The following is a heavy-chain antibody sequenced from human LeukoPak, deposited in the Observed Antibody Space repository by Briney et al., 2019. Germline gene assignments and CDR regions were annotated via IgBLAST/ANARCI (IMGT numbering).Heavy chain of an antibody. Sequence: GASVKVSCKASGYTFTSYYMHWVRQAPGQGLEWMGIINPSGGSTSYAQKFQGRVTMTRDTSTSTVYMELSSLRSEDTAVYYCAKPNEVERFLEWLLYVTFDYWGQGTLVTVSS. V-gene: IGHV1-46*01. CDR2: INPSGGST. CDR3: AKPNEVERFLEWLLYVTFDY. J-gene: IGHJ4*02. CDR1: GYTFTSYY. D-gene: IGHD3-3*01.